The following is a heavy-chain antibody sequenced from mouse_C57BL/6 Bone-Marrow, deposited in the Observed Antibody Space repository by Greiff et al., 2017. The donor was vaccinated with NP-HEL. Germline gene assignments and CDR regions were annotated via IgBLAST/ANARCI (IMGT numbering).Heavy chain of an antibody. Sequence: VQLQQSGPVLVKPGASVKMSCKASGYTFTSYWMHWVKQRPGRGLEWIGRIDPNSGCTKYNEKFKSKATLTVDKPTSTAYMQVGSLTSEDSTVYYCARSAPHYYAMDYWGQGTSVTVSS. D-gene: IGHD1-2*01. CDR3: ARSAPHYYAMDY. V-gene: IGHV1-72*01. CDR1: GYTFTSYW. J-gene: IGHJ4*01. CDR2: IDPNSGCT.